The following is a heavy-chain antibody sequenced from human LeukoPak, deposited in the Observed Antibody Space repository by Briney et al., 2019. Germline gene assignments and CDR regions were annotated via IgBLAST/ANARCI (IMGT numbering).Heavy chain of an antibody. CDR2: IYSGGST. V-gene: IGHV3-53*01. CDR3: ASGPPGGNSFDY. D-gene: IGHD4-23*01. J-gene: IGHJ4*02. CDR1: GFTVSSNY. Sequence: GGSLRLSCAASGFTVSSNYMSWVRQAPGKGLEWVSVIYSGGSTYYAASVKGRFTISRGNSKNTMYLQMNSLRAEDTAVYYCASGPPGGNSFDYWGQGTLVTVSS.